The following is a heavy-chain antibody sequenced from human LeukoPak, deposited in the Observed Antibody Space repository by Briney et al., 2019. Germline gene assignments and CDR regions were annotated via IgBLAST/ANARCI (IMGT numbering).Heavy chain of an antibody. CDR2: IFPGDSDT. CDR1: GYSFTYYW. Sequence: GESLKISGTVSGYSFTYYWIGWVRQMPGKGLEWMGIIFPGDSDTRYSPSFQGQVTISADKSISTAYLQWSSLKASDTAMYYCARRGSGTYSPFDFWGQGTLVTVSS. CDR3: ARRGSGTYSPFDF. J-gene: IGHJ4*02. D-gene: IGHD1-26*01. V-gene: IGHV5-51*01.